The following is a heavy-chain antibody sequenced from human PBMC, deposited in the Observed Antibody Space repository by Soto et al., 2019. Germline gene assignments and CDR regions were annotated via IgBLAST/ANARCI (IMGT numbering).Heavy chain of an antibody. D-gene: IGHD6-13*01. V-gene: IGHV3-11*01. CDR3: ARGVAAARYYYYNYYDMDV. CDR1: GFTFSDYY. CDR2: ISSSGSSI. Sequence: QVQLVESGGGLVKPGGSLRLSCAASGFTFSDYYMSWIRQAPGKGLEWVSDISSSGSSIYYADSAKGRFTISSDNAKKSLYLQTNSLRAEATAVYYCARGVAAARYYYYNYYDMDVWGTAATVTVSS. J-gene: IGHJ6*03.